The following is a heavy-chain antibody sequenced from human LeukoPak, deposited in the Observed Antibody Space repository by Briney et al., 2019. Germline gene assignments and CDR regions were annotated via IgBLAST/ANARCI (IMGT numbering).Heavy chain of an antibody. D-gene: IGHD5-24*01. CDR3: ARDYKYAFDN. Sequence: GGSLRLSCAASGFTFSAYSMNWVRQAPGKGLEWISYIGISSGNTKYADSVKGRFTISGDKAKNSLYLQMNSLRVEDTAVYYCARDYKYAFDNWGQGTLVTISS. CDR1: GFTFSAYS. CDR2: IGISSGNT. V-gene: IGHV3-48*01. J-gene: IGHJ4*02.